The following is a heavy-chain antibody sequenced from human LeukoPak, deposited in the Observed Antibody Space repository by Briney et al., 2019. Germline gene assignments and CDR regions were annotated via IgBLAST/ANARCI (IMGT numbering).Heavy chain of an antibody. CDR1: GYTFTSYD. D-gene: IGHD1-26*01. CDR3: ARAPSEYSGSYLHFDY. V-gene: IGHV1-8*01. CDR2: TNPNSGNT. J-gene: IGHJ4*02. Sequence: ASVKVSCKASGYTFTSYDINWVRQATGQGLEWMGWTNPNSGNTGYAQKFQGRVTMTRNTSISTAYMELSSLRSEDTAVYYCARAPSEYSGSYLHFDYWGQGTLVTVSS.